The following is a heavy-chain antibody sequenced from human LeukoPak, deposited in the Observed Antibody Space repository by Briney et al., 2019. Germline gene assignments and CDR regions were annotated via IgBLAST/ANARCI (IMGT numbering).Heavy chain of an antibody. CDR2: IKSKSDGGTT. J-gene: IGHJ6*02. V-gene: IGHV3-15*01. CDR3: TTLLRYRSRSPLGYYDMDV. D-gene: IGHD6-13*01. CDR1: GFTFSNAW. Sequence: PGGSLRLSCAASGFTFSNAWMSWVRQAPGKGLEWVGRIKSKSDGGTTDNAAPVKGRFTISRDDSKTTLYLQMNSLKTEDTAVYYCTTLLRYRSRSPLGYYDMDVWGQGTTVTVSS.